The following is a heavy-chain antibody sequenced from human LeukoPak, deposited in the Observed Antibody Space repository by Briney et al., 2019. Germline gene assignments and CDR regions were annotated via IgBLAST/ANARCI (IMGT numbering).Heavy chain of an antibody. CDR1: GFTFSTFA. CDR3: AKLDSTTAFDI. V-gene: IGHV3-30-3*02. CDR2: ISDDGSSE. D-gene: IGHD2/OR15-2a*01. Sequence: PGGSLRLSCAASGFTFSTFALHWVRQAPGKGLEWVAVISDDGSSEYYADSVKGRFTISRDNSKSTVSLQMKSLRTEDTAVYYCAKLDSTTAFDIWGQGTMVTVSS. J-gene: IGHJ3*02.